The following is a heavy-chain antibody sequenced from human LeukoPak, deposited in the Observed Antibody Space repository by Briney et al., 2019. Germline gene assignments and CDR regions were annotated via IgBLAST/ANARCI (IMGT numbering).Heavy chain of an antibody. V-gene: IGHV3-30*04. CDR1: GFTFSSYA. CDR2: ISYDGSNK. J-gene: IGHJ3*02. CDR3: ARDQPYYYDSSGPPSAFDI. Sequence: PGGSLRLSCAASGFTFSSYAMHWVRQAPGKGLEWVAVISYDGSNKYYADSVKGRFTISRDNSKNTLYLQMNSQRAEDTAVYYCARDQPYYYDSSGPPSAFDIWGQGTMVTVSS. D-gene: IGHD3-22*01.